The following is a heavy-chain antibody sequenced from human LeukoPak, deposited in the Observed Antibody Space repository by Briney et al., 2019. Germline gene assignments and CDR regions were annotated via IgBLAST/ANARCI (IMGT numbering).Heavy chain of an antibody. V-gene: IGHV4-34*01. CDR1: GVSFSDYY. J-gene: IGHJ6*03. CDR2: INHRGTS. D-gene: IGHD4-17*01. CDR3: ARVHLGWDRVTTVRDPYYYYMDV. Sequence: PSETLSLTCDVVGVSFSDYYWGWIRQPPGRGLEWIGKINHRGTSKYNPSLKSRVIMSVDPAKNQFSLKLTSVTVADTAVYFCARVHLGWDRVTTVRDPYYYYMDVWGKGTTVIVSS.